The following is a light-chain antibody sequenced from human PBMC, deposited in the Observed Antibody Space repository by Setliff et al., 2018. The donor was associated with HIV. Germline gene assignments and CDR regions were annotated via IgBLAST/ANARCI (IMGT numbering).Light chain of an antibody. J-gene: IGLJ1*01. V-gene: IGLV2-23*02. CDR2: DVS. Sequence: QSALAQPASVSGSPGQSITISCTGTSSDVESYNLVSWYQQHPGKAPKLMIYDVSERPSGVSNRFSGSKSGNTASLTISGLQAEDEADYYCQSYDSGLGVFGTGTKVTVL. CDR3: QSYDSGLGV. CDR1: SSDVESYNL.